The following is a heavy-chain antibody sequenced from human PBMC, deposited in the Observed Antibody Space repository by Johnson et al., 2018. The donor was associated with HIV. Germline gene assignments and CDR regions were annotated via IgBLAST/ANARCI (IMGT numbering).Heavy chain of an antibody. D-gene: IGHD3-10*01. J-gene: IGHJ3*02. CDR2: IKQDGSEK. CDR1: GFTFSSYG. CDR3: ASEVRGVLDI. Sequence: VQLVESGGGVVQPGGSLRLSCAASGFTFSSYGMHWVRQAPGKGLEWVANIKQDGSEKYYADSVKGRFTISMDNAKNSLYLQMNSLRAEDTAVYYCASEVRGVLDIWGQGTMVTVSS. V-gene: IGHV3-7*01.